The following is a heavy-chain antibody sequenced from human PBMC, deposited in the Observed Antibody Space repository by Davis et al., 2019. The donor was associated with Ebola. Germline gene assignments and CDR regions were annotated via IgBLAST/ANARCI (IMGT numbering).Heavy chain of an antibody. Sequence: PGGSLRLSCAASGFTFSDYYMSWIRQAPGKGLEWVSYISSSGSTIYYADSVKGRFTISRDNAKNSLYLQMNSLRAEDTAVYYCARDRDYYDSSGYYGKLAFDIWGQGTMVTVSS. CDR1: GFTFSDYY. D-gene: IGHD3-22*01. CDR2: ISSSGSTI. V-gene: IGHV3-11*01. CDR3: ARDRDYYDSSGYYGKLAFDI. J-gene: IGHJ3*02.